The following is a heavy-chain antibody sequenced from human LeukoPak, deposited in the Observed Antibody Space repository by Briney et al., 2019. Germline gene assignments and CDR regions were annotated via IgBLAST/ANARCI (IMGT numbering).Heavy chain of an antibody. J-gene: IGHJ4*02. Sequence: GGSLRLSCAASGFTFSSYAMSWVRQAPGKGLEWVSAISGSGGSTYYVDSVKGRFTISRDNSKNTLFLQMDSLRAEDTAVYYCAKGGFGRPFDYWGQGTLVTVSS. V-gene: IGHV3-23*01. CDR1: GFTFSSYA. CDR3: AKGGFGRPFDY. CDR2: ISGSGGST. D-gene: IGHD3-10*01.